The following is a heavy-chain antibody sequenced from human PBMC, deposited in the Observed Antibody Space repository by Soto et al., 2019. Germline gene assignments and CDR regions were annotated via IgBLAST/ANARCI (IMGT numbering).Heavy chain of an antibody. CDR1: GGSVSSGSYY. J-gene: IGHJ6*02. Sequence: QVQLQESGPGLVKPSETLSLTCTVSGGSVSSGSYYWSWIRQPPGKGLEWIGYIYYSGSTNYNPSLKSRVTISVDTSKNQFSLKLSSVTAADTAVYYCARDQGDSSSWYGFYYYGMDVWGQGTTVTVSS. CDR2: IYYSGST. CDR3: ARDQGDSSSWYGFYYYGMDV. D-gene: IGHD6-13*01. V-gene: IGHV4-61*01.